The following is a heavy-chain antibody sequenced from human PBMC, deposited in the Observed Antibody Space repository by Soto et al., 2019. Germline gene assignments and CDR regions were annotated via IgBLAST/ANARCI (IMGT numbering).Heavy chain of an antibody. J-gene: IGHJ4*02. Sequence: PWGSLRLSCAASGFTFINYEINFFRHAPGKGLEWVSYISDTGGTVYYADSVKGRFTISRDNAKNSLYLQMNSLGAEDTAVYYCAREYSGSSFFDYWGQGTLVTVSS. CDR2: ISDTGGTV. D-gene: IGHD6-6*01. CDR3: AREYSGSSFFDY. CDR1: GFTFINYE. V-gene: IGHV3-48*03.